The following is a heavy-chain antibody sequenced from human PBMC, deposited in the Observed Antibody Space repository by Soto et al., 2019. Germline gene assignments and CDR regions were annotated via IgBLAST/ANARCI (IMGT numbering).Heavy chain of an antibody. J-gene: IGHJ4*02. D-gene: IGHD4-17*01. CDR3: ARELSTVTTGIFDY. CDR1: GFTFSSYA. V-gene: IGHV3-23*01. CDR2: ISGSGGSA. Sequence: GGSLRLSCAASGFTFSSYAMSWVRQAPGKGLEWVSAISGSGGSAYYADSVKGRFPISRDNSKNTLYLQMNSLRAEDTAVYYCARELSTVTTGIFDYWGQGTLVTVSS.